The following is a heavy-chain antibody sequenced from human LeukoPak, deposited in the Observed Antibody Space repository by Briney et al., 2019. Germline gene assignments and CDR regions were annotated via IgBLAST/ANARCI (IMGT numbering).Heavy chain of an antibody. CDR1: GFTFSSYW. CDR3: ARGKAAINY. V-gene: IGHV3-7*01. CDR2: IKQDGSEK. J-gene: IGHJ4*02. Sequence: GESLKISCAASGFTFSSYWMSWVRQAPGKGLEWVANIKQDGSEKYYVDSVKGRFTISRDNAKNPLYLQMNSLRAEDTAVYYCARGKAAINYWGQGTLVTVSS. D-gene: IGHD2-2*02.